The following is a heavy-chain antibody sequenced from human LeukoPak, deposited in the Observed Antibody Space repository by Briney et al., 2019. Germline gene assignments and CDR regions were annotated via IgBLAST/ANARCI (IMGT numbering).Heavy chain of an antibody. CDR1: GFTFSNAW. CDR3: ATVKDGLYSHAFGI. J-gene: IGHJ3*02. CDR2: ILSKPNGRTT. Sequence: SGGSLRLSCAASGFTFSNAWMSWVRQAPGKGLEWVGRILSKPNGRTTDYAAPVKGRFTISRDDSRSTVYLQMDSLKTEDTAVYYCATVKDGLYSHAFGIWGQGXMVTVSS. D-gene: IGHD5-24*01. V-gene: IGHV3-15*01.